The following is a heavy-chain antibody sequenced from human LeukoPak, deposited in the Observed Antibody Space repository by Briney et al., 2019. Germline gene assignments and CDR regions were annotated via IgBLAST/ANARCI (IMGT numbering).Heavy chain of an antibody. CDR1: GGSFSGYY. V-gene: IGHV4-34*01. J-gene: IGHJ4*02. D-gene: IGHD1-26*01. Sequence: PSETLSLTCAVYGGSFSGYYWSWIRQPPGKGREWIGEINHSGSTNYNPSLKSRVTISVDTSKNQFSLKLSSVTAADTAVYFCARDRPHVGAAINYFDYWGQGTLVTVSS. CDR2: INHSGST. CDR3: ARDRPHVGAAINYFDY.